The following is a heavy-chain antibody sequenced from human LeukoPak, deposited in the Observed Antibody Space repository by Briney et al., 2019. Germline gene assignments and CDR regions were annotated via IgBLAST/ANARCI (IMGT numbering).Heavy chain of an antibody. Sequence: PSETLSLTCAVSGGSISSGGYSWSWIRQPPGKGLEWIGYIYHSGSTYYNPSLKSRVTISVDRSKNQFSLKLSSVTAADTAVYYCARDYGDYGRYFDYWGQGTLVTVSS. V-gene: IGHV4-30-2*01. D-gene: IGHD4-17*01. CDR1: GGSISSGGYS. J-gene: IGHJ4*02. CDR3: ARDYGDYGRYFDY. CDR2: IYHSGST.